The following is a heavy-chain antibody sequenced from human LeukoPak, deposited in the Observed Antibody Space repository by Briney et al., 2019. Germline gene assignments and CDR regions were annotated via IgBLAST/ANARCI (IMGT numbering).Heavy chain of an antibody. J-gene: IGHJ4*02. CDR3: AREGGWATTANDY. Sequence: GGSLRLSCAASGFTFSSYSMNWVRQAPGKGLEWVSSISSSSSYIYYADSVKGRFTISRDNAKNSLYLQMNSLRAEDTALYYCAREGGWATTANDYWGQGTLVTVSS. D-gene: IGHD1-1*01. CDR2: ISSSSSYI. V-gene: IGHV3-21*01. CDR1: GFTFSSYS.